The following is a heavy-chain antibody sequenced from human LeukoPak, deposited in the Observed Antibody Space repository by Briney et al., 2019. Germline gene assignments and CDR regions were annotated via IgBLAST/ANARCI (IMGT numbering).Heavy chain of an antibody. D-gene: IGHD2-2*01. CDR3: AKDRTSSRYATAFDY. J-gene: IGHJ4*02. V-gene: IGHV3-30*18. CDR1: GFSLSRYA. CDR2: ISYDVSNK. Sequence: GGSLRLSCAASGFSLSRYAMHWVRQAPGKGLEWVAVISYDVSNKYYADSVKGRFTISRDNSKNTLYLQMNSLRAEDTAVYYCAKDRTSSRYATAFDYWGQGTLVTVSS.